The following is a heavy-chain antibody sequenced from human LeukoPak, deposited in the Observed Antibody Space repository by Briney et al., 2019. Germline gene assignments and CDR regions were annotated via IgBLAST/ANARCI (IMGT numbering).Heavy chain of an antibody. J-gene: IGHJ4*02. D-gene: IGHD6-19*01. Sequence: ATVKVSCKASGYTFTSYGISWVRQAPGQGLEWMGWISAYNGNTNYAQKFQGRVTMTTDTSTSTAYMELRSLRSDDTAVYYCAITSSGWYYYFDYWGQGTLVTVSS. CDR2: ISAYNGNT. V-gene: IGHV1-18*01. CDR3: AITSSGWYYYFDY. CDR1: GYTFTSYG.